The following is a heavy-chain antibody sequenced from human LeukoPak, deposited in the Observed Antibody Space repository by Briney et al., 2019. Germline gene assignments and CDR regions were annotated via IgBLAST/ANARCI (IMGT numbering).Heavy chain of an antibody. J-gene: IGHJ4*02. CDR1: GGTFSDHA. Sequence: SVKVSCKASGGTFSDHAVSWVRQAPGQGLEWMGRIIPLLGLRSYAQKFQDRVTISADKSTSTAYMELSSLRSEDSALFYCAIIAVGGVDPFDSWGQGTLVTVSS. D-gene: IGHD6-19*01. CDR2: IIPLLGLR. CDR3: AIIAVGGVDPFDS. V-gene: IGHV1-69*04.